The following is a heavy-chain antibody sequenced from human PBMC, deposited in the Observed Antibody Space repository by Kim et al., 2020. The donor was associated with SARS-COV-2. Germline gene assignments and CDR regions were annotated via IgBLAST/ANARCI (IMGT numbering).Heavy chain of an antibody. CDR2: IVVGSGNT. D-gene: IGHD1-7*01. CDR1: GFTFTSSA. J-gene: IGHJ4*02. CDR3: VLSPYNWNYGNLDY. Sequence: SVKVSCKASGFTFTSSAVQWVRQARGQRLEWIGWIVVGSGNTNYAQKFQERVTITRDMSTSTAYMELSSLRSEDTAVYYCVLSPYNWNYGNLDYWGQGTLVTVSS. V-gene: IGHV1-58*01.